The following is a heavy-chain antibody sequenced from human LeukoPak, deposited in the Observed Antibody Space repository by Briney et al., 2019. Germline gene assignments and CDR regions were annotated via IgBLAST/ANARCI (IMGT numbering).Heavy chain of an antibody. Sequence: PGGSLRLSCAASGFTFSSYSMNWVRQAPGKGLEWVSSISSSSSYIYYADSVKGRFTISRDNAKNSLYLQMNSLRAEDTAVYYCARGRYSSGYGMDVWGQGTTVTVSS. CDR2: ISSSSSYI. CDR1: GFTFSSYS. J-gene: IGHJ6*02. D-gene: IGHD6-19*01. CDR3: ARGRYSSGYGMDV. V-gene: IGHV3-21*01.